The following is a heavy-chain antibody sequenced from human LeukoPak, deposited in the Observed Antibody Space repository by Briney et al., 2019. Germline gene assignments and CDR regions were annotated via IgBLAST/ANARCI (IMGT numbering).Heavy chain of an antibody. CDR1: GFTFSMYN. Sequence: GGSLRFSCAASGFTFSMYNMYWVRQAPGKGLEWVSYISSSSSTIYYADSVKGRFTFSRDDAKNSLFLQMNSLRAEDTAVYYCVRDGGYSYGPYDYWGQGTLVTVSS. J-gene: IGHJ4*02. D-gene: IGHD5-18*01. CDR3: VRDGGYSYGPYDY. V-gene: IGHV3-48*04. CDR2: ISSSSSTI.